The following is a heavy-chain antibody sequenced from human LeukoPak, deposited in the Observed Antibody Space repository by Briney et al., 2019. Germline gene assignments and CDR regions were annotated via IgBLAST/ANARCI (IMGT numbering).Heavy chain of an antibody. Sequence: GRSLRPSCAASGFTFSSYWMSWVRQAPGKGLEWVANIKQDGSEKYYADSVKGRFTISRDNAKNSLYLQMNSLRAEDTAVYYCARDRRVLRFLGWFKYFDYWGQGTLVTVSS. CDR1: GFTFSSYW. CDR2: IKQDGSEK. V-gene: IGHV3-7*01. J-gene: IGHJ4*02. D-gene: IGHD3-3*01. CDR3: ARDRRVLRFLGWFKYFDY.